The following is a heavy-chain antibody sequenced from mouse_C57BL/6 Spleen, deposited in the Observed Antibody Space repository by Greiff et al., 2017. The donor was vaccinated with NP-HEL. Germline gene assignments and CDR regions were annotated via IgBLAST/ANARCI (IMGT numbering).Heavy chain of an antibody. Sequence: QVQLQQPGAELVKPGASVKLSCKASGYTFTSYWMQWVKQRPGQGLEWIGGIDPSDSYTNYNQKFKGKATLTVDTSSSTAYMQLSSLTSEDSAVYYCARALDGTNFDYWGQGTTLTVSS. CDR2: IDPSDSYT. J-gene: IGHJ2*01. D-gene: IGHD2-1*01. V-gene: IGHV1-50*01. CDR3: ARALDGTNFDY. CDR1: GYTFTSYW.